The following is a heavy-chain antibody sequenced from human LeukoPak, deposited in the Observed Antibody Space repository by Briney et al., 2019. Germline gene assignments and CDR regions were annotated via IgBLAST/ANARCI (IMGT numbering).Heavy chain of an antibody. Sequence: SETQSLTCAVSGASISSSYWSWIRQPPGKGLEWIGYINYSGNTKYNPSLESRVTISVDASNNQFSLRLSSVTAADTAFYYCAGGYYDSRGYSNTFDIWGQGTLVTVSS. CDR3: AGGYYDSRGYSNTFDI. J-gene: IGHJ3*02. V-gene: IGHV4-59*01. CDR1: GASISSSY. CDR2: INYSGNT. D-gene: IGHD3-22*01.